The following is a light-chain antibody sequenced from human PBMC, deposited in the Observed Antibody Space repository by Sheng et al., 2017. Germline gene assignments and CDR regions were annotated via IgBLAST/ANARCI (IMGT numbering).Light chain of an antibody. Sequence: QSVLTQPPSVSGAPGQRVTISCTGSDTNIGATYDVHWYQHLPGTAPKLLIYGNSNRPSGVPDRFSGSKSGTSASLAITGLQAEDAADYYCQSYDSSLSVVFGGGTKLTVL. CDR1: DTNIGATYD. CDR3: QSYDSSLSVV. J-gene: IGLJ2*01. V-gene: IGLV1-40*01. CDR2: GNS.